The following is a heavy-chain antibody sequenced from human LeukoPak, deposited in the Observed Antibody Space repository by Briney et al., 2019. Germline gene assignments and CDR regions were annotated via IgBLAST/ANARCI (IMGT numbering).Heavy chain of an antibody. J-gene: IGHJ4*02. D-gene: IGHD3-16*01. CDR1: GSLLSTYW. CDR3: SRHHRTVITSPSDN. Sequence: PGESLKISCKGSGSLLSTYWIGRVRQMPGKGLEWMGIIYPGDSDTRYSPSFQGQVTISADKSISTAYLQWSSLKASDTAMYYCSRHHRTVITSPSDNGGQGTLVTVSS. CDR2: IYPGDSDT. V-gene: IGHV5-51*01.